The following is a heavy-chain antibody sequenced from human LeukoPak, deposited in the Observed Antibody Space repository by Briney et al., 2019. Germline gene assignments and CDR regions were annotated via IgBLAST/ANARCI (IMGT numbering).Heavy chain of an antibody. J-gene: IGHJ4*02. Sequence: SVKVSCKASGGTISTYSFSWVRQAPGQGLEWMGGIIPSFGATNYAQRFQGRVTITADKSTSTAYMELSSLRSEDTAVYYCARVDTAMNLDYWGQGTLVTVSS. CDR2: IIPSFGAT. D-gene: IGHD5-18*01. CDR3: ARVDTAMNLDY. CDR1: GGTISTYS. V-gene: IGHV1-69*06.